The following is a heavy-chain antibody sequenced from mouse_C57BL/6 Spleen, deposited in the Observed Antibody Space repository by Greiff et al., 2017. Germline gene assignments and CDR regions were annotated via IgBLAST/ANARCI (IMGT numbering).Heavy chain of an antibody. V-gene: IGHV1-7*01. CDR3: AGRDGSSYRGAWFAY. CDR1: GYTFTSYW. J-gene: IGHJ3*01. D-gene: IGHD1-1*01. CDR2: INPSSGYT. Sequence: QVQLQQSGAELAKPGASVKLSCKASGYTFTSYWMHWVKQRPGQGLEWIGYINPSSGYTKYNQKFKDKATLTADKSSSTAYMQLSSLTYEDSAVXYCAGRDGSSYRGAWFAYWGQGTLVTVSA.